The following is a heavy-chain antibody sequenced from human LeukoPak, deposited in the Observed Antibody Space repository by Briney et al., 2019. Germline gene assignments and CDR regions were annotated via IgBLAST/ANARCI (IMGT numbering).Heavy chain of an antibody. D-gene: IGHD3-22*01. Sequence: GASVKVSCKASGGTFNTYGISWVRQAPGQGLEWMGRIIPMLGAANYAHKFQGRVSMTADKSSSTVYMELSSLRSEDTALYFCADNGAYYTQCHWGQGARVTVSS. CDR3: ADNGAYYTQCH. CDR1: GGTFNTYG. CDR2: IIPMLGAA. V-gene: IGHV1-69*04. J-gene: IGHJ4*02.